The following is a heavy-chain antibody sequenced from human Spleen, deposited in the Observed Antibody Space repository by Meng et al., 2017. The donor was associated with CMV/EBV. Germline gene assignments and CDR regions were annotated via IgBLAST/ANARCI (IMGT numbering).Heavy chain of an antibody. D-gene: IGHD3-3*01. Sequence: GESLKISCAASGFIFSDYVINWVREAAGKGLEWVSGISGRGEKTFYGDSVKGRFTTSRDNSRHTSFLQLRSLSAEETAVYYCAIDRSGFYPTLMDVWGQGTTVTVSS. V-gene: IGHV3-23*01. J-gene: IGHJ6*02. CDR3: AIDRSGFYPTLMDV. CDR1: GFIFSDYV. CDR2: ISGRGEKT.